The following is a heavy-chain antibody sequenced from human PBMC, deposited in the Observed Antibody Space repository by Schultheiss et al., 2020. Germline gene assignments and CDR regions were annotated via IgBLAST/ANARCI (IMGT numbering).Heavy chain of an antibody. J-gene: IGHJ6*02. D-gene: IGHD3-3*01. CDR3: AKGNLEWLGYYYGMDV. Sequence: GESLKISCAASGFTFSSYAMSWVRQAPGKGLEWVSAISGSGGSTYYADSVKGRFTISRDNSKNTLYLQMNSLRAEDTAVYYCAKGNLEWLGYYYGMDVWGQGTTVTVSS. CDR2: ISGSGGST. V-gene: IGHV3-23*01. CDR1: GFTFSSYA.